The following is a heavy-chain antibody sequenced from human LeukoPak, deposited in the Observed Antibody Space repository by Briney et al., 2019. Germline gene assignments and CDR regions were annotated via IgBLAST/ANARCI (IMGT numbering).Heavy chain of an antibody. Sequence: ASVKVSCKASGYTFTSNAMNWGRQAAGQGLEWMGRINTNTGNPTYAQGFTGRFVFSLDTSVSTAYLQINGLKAEDTAVYYCARAPGAYSDYWGQGTLVTVSS. J-gene: IGHJ4*02. D-gene: IGHD4/OR15-4a*01. CDR2: INTNTGNP. CDR1: GYTFTSNA. CDR3: ARAPGAYSDY. V-gene: IGHV7-4-1*02.